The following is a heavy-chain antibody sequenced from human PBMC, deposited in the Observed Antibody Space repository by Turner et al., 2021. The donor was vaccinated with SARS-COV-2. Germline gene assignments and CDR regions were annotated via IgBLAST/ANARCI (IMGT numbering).Heavy chain of an antibody. CDR3: AKTDCDGIGCKLLEY. CDR2: ISSGGVNK. Sequence: VQLVESGECEFQTGRSLRLSCVAPEFTFRSYAMHWVGQAPGKGLEWLTVISSGGVNKYYADSVKGRFTVSRDDFESTLYLQMNSLRGEDTAVYYCAKTDCDGIGCKLLEYWGQGTLVIVSS. J-gene: IGHJ4*02. CDR1: EFTFRSYA. V-gene: IGHV3-30*18. D-gene: IGHD2-21*01.